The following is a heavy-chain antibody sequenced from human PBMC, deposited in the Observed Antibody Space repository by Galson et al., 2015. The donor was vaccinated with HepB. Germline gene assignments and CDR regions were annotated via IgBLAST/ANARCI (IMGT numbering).Heavy chain of an antibody. D-gene: IGHD6-13*01. CDR3: ASGLSPHSSTWYNN. Sequence: SLRLSCAASGFTFGDYEMNWVRQAPGKGLEWVSYISSSGSTIYYADSVKGRFTISRDNAKNSLYLQMNSLRVEDTAVYYCASGLSPHSSTWYNNWGQGTLVTVSS. CDR1: GFTFGDYE. J-gene: IGHJ4*02. CDR2: ISSSGSTI. V-gene: IGHV3-48*03.